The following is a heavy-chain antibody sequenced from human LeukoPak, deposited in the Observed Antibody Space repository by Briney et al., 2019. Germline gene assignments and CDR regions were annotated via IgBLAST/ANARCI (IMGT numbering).Heavy chain of an antibody. J-gene: IGHJ4*02. D-gene: IGHD1-26*01. CDR1: GFTFSSYG. V-gene: IGHV3-30*18. CDR3: AKDLWSGSYGTHPQGYFDY. Sequence: GRSLRLSCAASGFTFSSYGMHWVRQAPGKGLEWVAVISYDGSNKYYADSVKGRFTISRDNSKNTLYLQMNSLRAEDTAVYYCAKDLWSGSYGTHPQGYFDYWGQGTLVTVSS. CDR2: ISYDGSNK.